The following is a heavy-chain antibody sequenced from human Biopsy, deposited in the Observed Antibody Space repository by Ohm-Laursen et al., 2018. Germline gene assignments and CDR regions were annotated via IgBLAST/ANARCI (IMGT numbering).Heavy chain of an antibody. CDR3: AAFPFSGGPAFDI. D-gene: IGHD2/OR15-2a*01. CDR2: TYYRGTS. Sequence: SDTLSLTCSVSGDSVGDYFLSWIRLVPGKRPEWIGYTYYRGTSENNPSLRSRVTTSVDISRNQFFLNMKSVTGADTAVYYCAAFPFSGGPAFDIWGQGTTVIVSS. J-gene: IGHJ3*02. V-gene: IGHV4-59*02. CDR1: GDSVGDYF.